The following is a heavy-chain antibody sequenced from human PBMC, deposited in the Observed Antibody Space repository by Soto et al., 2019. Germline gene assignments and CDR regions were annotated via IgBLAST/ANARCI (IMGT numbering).Heavy chain of an antibody. V-gene: IGHV1-69*04. CDR1: GGTFSSYT. CDR3: ARDIVVVVAATGELRRAEDYYYYMDV. CDR2: IIPILGIA. J-gene: IGHJ6*03. D-gene: IGHD2-15*01. Sequence: ASVKVSCKASGGTFSSYTISWVRQAPGQGLEWMGRIIPILGIANYAQKFQGRVTITADKSTSTAYMELSSLRSEDTAVYYCARDIVVVVAATGELRRAEDYYYYMDVWGKGTTVTVSS.